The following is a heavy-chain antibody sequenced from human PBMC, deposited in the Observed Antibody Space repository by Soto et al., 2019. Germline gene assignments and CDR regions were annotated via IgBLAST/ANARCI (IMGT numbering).Heavy chain of an antibody. CDR2: FDPEDGET. V-gene: IGHV1-24*01. Sequence: ASVKVSCKVSGYTLTELSMHWVRQAPGKGLEWMGGFDPEDGETIYAQKFQGRVTMTEGTSTDTAYMELSSLRSEDTAVYYCATLTDIVVVPAAMGWFDPWGQGTLVTVSS. J-gene: IGHJ5*02. CDR1: GYTLTELS. D-gene: IGHD2-2*01. CDR3: ATLTDIVVVPAAMGWFDP.